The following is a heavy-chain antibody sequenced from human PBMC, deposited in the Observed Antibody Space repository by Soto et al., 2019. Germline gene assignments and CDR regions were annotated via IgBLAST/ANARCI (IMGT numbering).Heavy chain of an antibody. D-gene: IGHD4-4*01. CDR1: GFTFSSYG. CDR3: AKDFGYSNYEDYFDY. Sequence: GGSLRLSCAASGFTFSSYGMHWVRQAPGKGLEWVAVISYDGSNKYYADSVKGRFTISRDNSKNTLYLQMNSLRAEDTAVYYCAKDFGYSNYEDYFDYWGQGTLVTVSS. CDR2: ISYDGSNK. J-gene: IGHJ4*02. V-gene: IGHV3-30*18.